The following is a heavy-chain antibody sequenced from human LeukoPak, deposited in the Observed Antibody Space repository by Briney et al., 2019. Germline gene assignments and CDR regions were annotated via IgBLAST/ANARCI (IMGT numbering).Heavy chain of an antibody. CDR1: GGTFSSYA. D-gene: IGHD6-13*01. Sequence: SVKVSCKASGGTFSSYAISRVRQAPGQGLEWMGGIIPIFGTANYAQKFQGRVTITTDESTSTAYMELSSLRSEDTAVYYCAVAAAGVNYYYYYMDVWGKGTTVTVSS. CDR2: IIPIFGTA. CDR3: AVAAAGVNYYYYYMDV. J-gene: IGHJ6*03. V-gene: IGHV1-69*05.